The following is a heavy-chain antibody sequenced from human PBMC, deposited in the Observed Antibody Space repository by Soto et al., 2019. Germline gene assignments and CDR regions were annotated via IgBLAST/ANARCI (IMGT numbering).Heavy chain of an antibody. CDR1: GGSISSGGYY. D-gene: IGHD2-15*01. J-gene: IGHJ4*02. CDR3: ARDLGSPAHYFDY. CDR2: IYYSGST. V-gene: IGHV4-31*03. Sequence: PSETLSLTCTVSGGSISSGGYYWSWIRQHPGKGLEWIGYIYYSGSTYYNPSLKSRVTISVDTSKNQFSLKLSSVTAADTAVYYCARDLGSPAHYFDYWGQGTLVTVSS.